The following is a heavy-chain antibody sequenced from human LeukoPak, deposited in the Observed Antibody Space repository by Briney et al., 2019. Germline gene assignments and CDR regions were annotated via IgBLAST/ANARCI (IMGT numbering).Heavy chain of an antibody. CDR1: GGSISSYY. D-gene: IGHD3-10*01. CDR2: IYYSGST. V-gene: IGHV4-59*01. CDR3: ARDRHRGSGSYPHNWFDP. J-gene: IGHJ5*02. Sequence: PSETLPLTCTVSGGSISSYYWSWIRQPPGKGLEWIGYIYYSGSTNYNPSLKSRVTISIDTSKNQFSLKLSSVTAADTAVYYCARDRHRGSGSYPHNWFDPWGQGTLVTVSS.